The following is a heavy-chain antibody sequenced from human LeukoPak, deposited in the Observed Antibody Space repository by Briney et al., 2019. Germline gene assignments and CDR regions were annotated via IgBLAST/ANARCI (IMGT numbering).Heavy chain of an antibody. V-gene: IGHV4-39*01. CDR1: GDSISRSTYY. CDR3: ARHSYLLNWSGYYTDYYYYMDV. Sequence: PSETLSLTCTVSGDSISRSTYYWGWIRQPPGRGLEWIGALYYSGSTYYNPSLKSRVTISVDTSKNQFSLKLSSVTAADTAVYYCARHSYLLNWSGYYTDYYYYMDVWGKGTTVTVSS. CDR2: LYYSGST. D-gene: IGHD3-3*01. J-gene: IGHJ6*03.